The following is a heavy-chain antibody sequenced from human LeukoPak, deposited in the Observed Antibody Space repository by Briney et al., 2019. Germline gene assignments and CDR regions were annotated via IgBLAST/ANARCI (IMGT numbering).Heavy chain of an antibody. CDR2: TSYSGST. Sequence: SETLSLTCTVSGGSISSYYWNWIRQPPGKGLEWIGFTSYSGSTSYNASLKSRVTISVDTSKNQLSLRLTSVTAADTAVYYCARWSGSWYSFDSWGQGALVTVSS. D-gene: IGHD6-13*01. CDR3: ARWSGSWYSFDS. CDR1: GGSISSYY. V-gene: IGHV4-59*01. J-gene: IGHJ4*02.